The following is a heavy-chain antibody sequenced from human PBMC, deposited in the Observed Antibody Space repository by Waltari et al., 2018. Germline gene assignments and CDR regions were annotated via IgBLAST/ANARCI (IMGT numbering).Heavy chain of an antibody. D-gene: IGHD3-9*01. CDR2: IDRCDSDT. CDR1: GYSFTSYW. Sequence: EVQLVQSGAEVTKPGESLKISCKGSGYSFTSYWIGWVRQMPVKGLEWMGIIDRCDSDTRYSPSFQGQVTVSADKSISTAYLQWSSLKASETARYYCVTYDILPGYYRVDYWGQGTLVTVSS. CDR3: VTYDILPGYYRVDY. J-gene: IGHJ4*02. V-gene: IGHV5-51*03.